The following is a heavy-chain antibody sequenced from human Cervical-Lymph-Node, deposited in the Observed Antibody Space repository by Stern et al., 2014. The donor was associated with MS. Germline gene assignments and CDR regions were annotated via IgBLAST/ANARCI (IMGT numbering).Heavy chain of an antibody. V-gene: IGHV1-18*01. CDR3: ARGFRQLVQRYYYYGMDV. Sequence: VQLVESGAEVKKPGASVKVSCKASGYTFTSYGISWVRQAPGQGLEWMGCISAYNGNTNYAQKLQGRVTMTTDTSTSTAYMELRSLRSDDTAVYYCARGFRQLVQRYYYYGMDVWGQGTTVTVSS. CDR2: ISAYNGNT. D-gene: IGHD6-6*01. J-gene: IGHJ6*02. CDR1: GYTFTSYG.